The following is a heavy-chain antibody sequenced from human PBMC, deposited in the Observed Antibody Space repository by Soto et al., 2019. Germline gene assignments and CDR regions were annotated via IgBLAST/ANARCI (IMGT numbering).Heavy chain of an antibody. CDR2: ISYDGSNA. D-gene: IGHD3-10*01. J-gene: IGHJ3*01. CDR3: ARDGGGFGELLLNSYDAFDL. Sequence: QEQLVESGGGVVQPGTSLRLSCTASVFSFSTYAMYWVRQAPGKGLEWVAIISYDGSNAQYADSVKGRFTVARDNSKNTLYLQMHSLTAEDTAVYYCARDGGGFGELLLNSYDAFDLWGQGKLVTVSS. CDR1: VFSFSTYA. V-gene: IGHV3-30*04.